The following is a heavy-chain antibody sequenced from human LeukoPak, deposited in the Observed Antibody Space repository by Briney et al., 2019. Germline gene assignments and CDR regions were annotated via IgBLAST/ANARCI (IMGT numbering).Heavy chain of an antibody. J-gene: IGHJ4*02. CDR1: GFMFSSYT. D-gene: IGHD6-19*01. CDR2: IWYDGSIT. Sequence: GGSLRLSCAASGFMFSSYTMHWVRQAPGKGLEWLALIWYDGSITYYAESVKGRFTISRDNSVNTMNLQMNSLRDEDTAVYYCARRYSSGWYGIDYWGQGTLVTVSS. CDR3: ARRYSSGWYGIDY. V-gene: IGHV3-33*01.